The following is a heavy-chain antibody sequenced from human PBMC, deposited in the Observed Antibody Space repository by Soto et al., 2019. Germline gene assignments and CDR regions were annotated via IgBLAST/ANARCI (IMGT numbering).Heavy chain of an antibody. CDR3: AKNMRTGVAAYEY. Sequence: PGGSLRLSCAASGFTFSDYPMTWVRQAPGKGLEWVSVVSASGIGAYYTDSVKGRFTASRDNFKNTLYLQMNSLRVEDTAVYYCAKNMRTGVAAYEYWGQGTMITVSS. CDR2: VSASGIGA. CDR1: GFTFSDYP. J-gene: IGHJ4*02. D-gene: IGHD3-3*01. V-gene: IGHV3-23*01.